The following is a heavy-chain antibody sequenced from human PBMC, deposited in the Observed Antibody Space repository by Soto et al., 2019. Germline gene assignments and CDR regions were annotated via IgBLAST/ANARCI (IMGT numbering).Heavy chain of an antibody. D-gene: IGHD2-2*01. J-gene: IGHJ6*02. V-gene: IGHV1-69*01. CDR2: IIPISGTA. CDR3: ARSQGSSTSLEIYYYYYYGMDV. Sequence: QVQLVQSGAEVQKPGSSVKVSCTASGGTFSCYAISWVRQAPGQGLEWMGGIIPISGTANYAQKFQGRVTITADESTSTAYMELSSLRSEDTAVYYCARSQGSSTSLEIYYYYYYGMDVWGQGTTVTVSS. CDR1: GGTFSCYA.